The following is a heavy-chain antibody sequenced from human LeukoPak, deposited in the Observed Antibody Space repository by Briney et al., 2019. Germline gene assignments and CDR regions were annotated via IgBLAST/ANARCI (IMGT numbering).Heavy chain of an antibody. V-gene: IGHV3-23*01. Sequence: GGSVTLSCEASGLTFSNYGMSWVRQATGKGLQWCSAITGDGITPYHADHVKVRFTISSDNSKNMLYLQMSSLRAEDTSVYYCAKMHGYFDYWGQGALVPVSS. CDR2: ITGDGITP. CDR1: GLTFSNYG. CDR3: AKMHGYFDY. J-gene: IGHJ4*02.